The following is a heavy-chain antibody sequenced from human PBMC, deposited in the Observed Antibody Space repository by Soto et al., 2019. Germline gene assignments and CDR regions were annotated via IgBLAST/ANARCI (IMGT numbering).Heavy chain of an antibody. V-gene: IGHV1-69*13. J-gene: IGHJ5*02. Sequence: ASVKVSCKASGGTFSSYAISWVRQAPGQGLEWMGGIIPIFGTANYAQKFQGRVTITADESTSTAYMELSSLRSEDTAVYYCARLRYFDWLTGGEPNWFDPWGQGTLVTVSS. D-gene: IGHD3-9*01. CDR1: GGTFSSYA. CDR2: IIPIFGTA. CDR3: ARLRYFDWLTGGEPNWFDP.